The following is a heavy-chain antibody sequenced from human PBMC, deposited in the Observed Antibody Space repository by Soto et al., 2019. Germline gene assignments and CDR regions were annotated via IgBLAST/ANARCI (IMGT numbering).Heavy chain of an antibody. CDR3: VRDGGQ. CDR1: EVSCSRSW. Sequence: VGSLRLYCAAAEVSCSRSWMHWVRQAPGKGLVWVSRINSDASTTTYADSVKGRFTISRDNAKNTLYLQMNSLRADDTAIYYCVRDGGQWGQGALVTVSS. J-gene: IGHJ4*02. D-gene: IGHD3-16*01. V-gene: IGHV3-74*03. CDR2: INSDASTT.